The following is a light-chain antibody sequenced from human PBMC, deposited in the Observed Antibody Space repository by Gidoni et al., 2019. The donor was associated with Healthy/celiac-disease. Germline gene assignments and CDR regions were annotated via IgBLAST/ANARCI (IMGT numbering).Light chain of an antibody. CDR2: AAS. CDR3: QQYYSYPPT. V-gene: IGKV1-8*01. CDR1: QCISSY. J-gene: IGKJ2*01. Sequence: AIRMTQSPSSLSASTGDRVTITCRASQCISSYLAWYQQKPGKAPKLLIYAASTLQSGVPSRFSGSGSGTDFTLTISCLQSEDFATYYCQQYYSYPPTFGQXTKLEIK.